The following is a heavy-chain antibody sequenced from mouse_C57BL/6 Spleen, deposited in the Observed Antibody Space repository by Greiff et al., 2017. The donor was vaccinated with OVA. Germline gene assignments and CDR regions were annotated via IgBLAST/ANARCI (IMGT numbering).Heavy chain of an antibody. CDR3: AREDTTVVAPGDY. V-gene: IGHV1-64*01. CDR1: GYTFTSYW. J-gene: IGHJ4*01. D-gene: IGHD1-1*01. CDR2: IHPNSGST. Sequence: QVQLQQPGAELVKPGASVKLSCKASGYTFTSYWMHWVKQRPGQGLEWIGMIHPNSGSTNYNEKFKSKATLTVDKSSSTAYMQLSSLTSEDSAVYYCAREDTTVVAPGDYWGQGTSVTVSS.